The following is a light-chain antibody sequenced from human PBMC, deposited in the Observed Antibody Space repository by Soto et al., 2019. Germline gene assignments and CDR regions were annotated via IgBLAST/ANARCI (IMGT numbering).Light chain of an antibody. V-gene: IGKV3-15*01. Sequence: EILMTQSQATLSFSPGERATLSCRASQRISSNVAWYQQKPGQAPRLLIYGASTRATGVPARFSGGGSGTEFTLTISSLEPEDFAVYYCQHRGSWPPWTFGLGTEVDIK. CDR2: GAS. J-gene: IGKJ1*01. CDR3: QHRGSWPPWT. CDR1: QRISSN.